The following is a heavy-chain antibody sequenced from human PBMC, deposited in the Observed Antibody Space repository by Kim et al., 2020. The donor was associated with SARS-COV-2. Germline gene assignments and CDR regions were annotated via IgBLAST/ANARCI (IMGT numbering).Heavy chain of an antibody. CDR1: GYSFTSYW. CDR3: ARRISRYCSSTSCYAHHKYYDILTSYHDGMDV. D-gene: IGHD2-2*01. V-gene: IGHV5-10-1*01. Sequence: GESLKISCKGSGYSFTSYWISWVRQMPGKGLEWMGRIDPSDSYTNYSPSFQGHVTISADKSISTAYLQWSSLKASDTAMYYCARRISRYCSSTSCYAHHKYYDILTSYHDGMDVWGQWPTVSVSS. J-gene: IGHJ6*02. CDR2: IDPSDSYT.